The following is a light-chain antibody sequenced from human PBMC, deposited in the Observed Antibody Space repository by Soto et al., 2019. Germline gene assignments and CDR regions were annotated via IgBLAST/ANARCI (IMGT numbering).Light chain of an antibody. V-gene: IGKV3-20*01. CDR1: QSISSSF. Sequence: EIVLTQSPGILSLSPGERASLSCGASQSISSSFLAWYQQKPGQAPRLLIYGASSRATGIPDRFSGTGSETDFTLTISRLEPEDFAVYYCQKYDNSPITFGQGTRLEI. CDR3: QKYDNSPIT. J-gene: IGKJ5*01. CDR2: GAS.